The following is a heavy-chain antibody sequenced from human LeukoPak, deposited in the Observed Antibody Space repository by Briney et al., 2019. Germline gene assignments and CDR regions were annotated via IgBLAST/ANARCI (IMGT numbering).Heavy chain of an antibody. CDR1: GGSFSGYY. Sequence: SETLSLTCAVYGGSFSGYYWSWIRQPPGKGLEWIGEINHSGSTNYNPSLKSRVTISVDTSKNQFSLKQSSVTAADTAVYYCARGYGYYGSRFDPWGQGTLVTVSS. J-gene: IGHJ5*02. CDR2: INHSGST. CDR3: ARGYGYYGSRFDP. V-gene: IGHV4-34*01. D-gene: IGHD3-10*01.